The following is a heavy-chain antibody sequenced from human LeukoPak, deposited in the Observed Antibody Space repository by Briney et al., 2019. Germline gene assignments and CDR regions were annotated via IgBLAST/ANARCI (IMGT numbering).Heavy chain of an antibody. D-gene: IGHD1-26*01. CDR2: ISWNSGSI. CDR3: AKSRWELLASSFDY. V-gene: IGHV3-9*01. J-gene: IGHJ4*02. Sequence: GGSLRLSCAASGFTFDDYAMHWVRQAPGKGLEWVSGISWNSGSIGYADSVKGRFTISRDNAKNSLYLQMNSLRAEDTALYYCAKSRWELLASSFDYWGQGTLVTVSS. CDR1: GFTFDDYA.